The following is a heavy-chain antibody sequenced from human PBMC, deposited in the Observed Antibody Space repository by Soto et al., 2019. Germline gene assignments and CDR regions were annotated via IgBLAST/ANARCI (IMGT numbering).Heavy chain of an antibody. Sequence: GASVKVSCKASGGTFSSYAISWVRQAPGQGLEWMGGIIPIFGTANYAQKFQGRVTITADESTSTAYMELSSLRSEDTAVYYCARYGYCSGGSCVHWFDPWGQGTLVTVSS. CDR3: ARYGYCSGGSCVHWFDP. J-gene: IGHJ5*02. CDR1: GGTFSSYA. V-gene: IGHV1-69*13. CDR2: IIPIFGTA. D-gene: IGHD2-15*01.